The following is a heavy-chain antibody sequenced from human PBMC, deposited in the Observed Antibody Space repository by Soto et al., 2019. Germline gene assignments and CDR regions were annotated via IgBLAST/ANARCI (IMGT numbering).Heavy chain of an antibody. J-gene: IGHJ6*02. CDR2: IIPIFGTA. D-gene: IGHD2-15*01. Sequence: GASVKVSCKASGGTFSSYAISWVRQAPGQGLEWMGGIIPIFGTANYAQKFQGRVTITADESTSTAYMELSSLRSEDTAVYYCARDVRVVAATPYYYGMDVCGQGTTVTVSS. V-gene: IGHV1-69*13. CDR1: GGTFSSYA. CDR3: ARDVRVVAATPYYYGMDV.